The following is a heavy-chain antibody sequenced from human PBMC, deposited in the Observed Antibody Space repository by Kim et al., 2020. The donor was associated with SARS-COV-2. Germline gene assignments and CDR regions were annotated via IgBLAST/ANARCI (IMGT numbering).Heavy chain of an antibody. D-gene: IGHD3-10*01. CDR3: TTEISITMVRGVIITVDY. V-gene: IGHV3-15*01. CDR2: IKSKTDGGTT. Sequence: GGSLRLSCAASGFTFSNAWMSWVRQAPGKGLEWVGRIKSKTDGGTTDYAAPVKGRFTISRDDSKNTLYLQMNSLKTEDTAVYYCTTEISITMVRGVIITVDYWGQGTLVTVSS. J-gene: IGHJ4*02. CDR1: GFTFSNAW.